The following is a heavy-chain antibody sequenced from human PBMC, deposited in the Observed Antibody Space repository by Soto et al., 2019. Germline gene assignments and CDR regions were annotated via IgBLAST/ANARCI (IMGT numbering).Heavy chain of an antibody. CDR3: ARQDDFWSGSNWFHP. V-gene: IGHV4-39*01. D-gene: IGHD3-3*01. CDR1: GGSISSTNYY. CDR2: VYYNGFT. Sequence: SETLSLTCTVSGGSISSTNYYWGWIRQPPGKGLEWIGNVYYNGFTYYNPSLKSRVTISVDTSKNHFSLKLTSVTAADTAVYYCARQDDFWSGSNWFHPWGQGTRVTVAS. J-gene: IGHJ5*02.